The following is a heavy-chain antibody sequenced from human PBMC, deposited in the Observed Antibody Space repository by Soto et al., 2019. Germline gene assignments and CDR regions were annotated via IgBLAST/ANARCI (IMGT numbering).Heavy chain of an antibody. V-gene: IGHV3-30-3*01. Sequence: QVQLVESGGGVVQPGRSLRLSCAASGFTFSNYAMNWVRQAPGKGLEWVALISYDGSNKYYADSVKGRFTISRDSSKNTLYLQMNSLRAADTAVYYCGRCTSTSCHLESDYWGQGTLVTVSS. CDR1: GFTFSNYA. CDR2: ISYDGSNK. J-gene: IGHJ4*02. CDR3: GRCTSTSCHLESDY. D-gene: IGHD2-2*01.